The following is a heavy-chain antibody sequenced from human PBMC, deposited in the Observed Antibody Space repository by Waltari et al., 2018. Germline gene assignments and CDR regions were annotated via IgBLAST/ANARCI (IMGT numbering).Heavy chain of an antibody. V-gene: IGHV3-7*04. CDR1: GFTFSNSW. CDR3: ARGVTTVEC. CDR2: IKQDGGEK. D-gene: IGHD2-21*02. J-gene: IGHJ4*02. Sequence: EVQLVESGGGLVQPGGSLRLPCSGSGFTFSNSWMSGVRQAPGKGLEWVASIKQDGGEKYYVDSMKGRFTISRDNDNNSLFLQMDSLRVEDTAVYYCARGVTTVECWGQGALVTVSS.